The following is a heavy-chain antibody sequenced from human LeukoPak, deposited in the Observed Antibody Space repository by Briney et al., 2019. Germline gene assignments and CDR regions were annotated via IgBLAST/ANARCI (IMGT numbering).Heavy chain of an antibody. D-gene: IGHD3-10*01. CDR1: GYTFTGYY. CDR3: ARERGQSWFDP. Sequence: GASVKVSCKASGYTFTGYYMHWVRQAPGQGLEWMGIINPSGGSTSYAQKFQGRVTMTRDMSTSTVYMELSSLRSEDTAVYYCARERGQSWFDPWGQGTLVTVSS. J-gene: IGHJ5*02. V-gene: IGHV1-46*01. CDR2: INPSGGST.